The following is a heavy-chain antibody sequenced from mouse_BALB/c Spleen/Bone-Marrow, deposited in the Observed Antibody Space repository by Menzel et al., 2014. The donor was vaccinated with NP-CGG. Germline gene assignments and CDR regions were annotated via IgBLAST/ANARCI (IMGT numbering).Heavy chain of an antibody. D-gene: IGHD1-1*01. V-gene: IGHV1-4*01. J-gene: IGHJ4*01. CDR1: GYTFTRYT. Sequence: VHLQQSGAELARPGASVKMSCQASGYTFTRYTMHWEKKRPGQGLEWIGYIIPNSGYSNYNQKFKDKATLTADKSSSTAYMQLSSLTSEDSAVYYCTIRYYAMDYWGQGTSVTVSS. CDR3: TIRYYAMDY. CDR2: IIPNSGYS.